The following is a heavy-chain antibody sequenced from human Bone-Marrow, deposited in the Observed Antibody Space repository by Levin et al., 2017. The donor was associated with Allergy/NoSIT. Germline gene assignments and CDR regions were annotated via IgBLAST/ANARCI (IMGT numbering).Heavy chain of an antibody. V-gene: IGHV3-21*06. CDR1: GLDFSSST. D-gene: IGHD5-24*01. Sequence: SGGSLRLSCAASGLDFSSSTMNWVRQAPGKGLEWVSAIRSSSGHIYYAGSVRGRFTISIDNAKNSLYLQMDSLRAEDTAMYYCTRALDVYNPLDFWGQGTLVTVSS. J-gene: IGHJ4*02. CDR3: TRALDVYNPLDF. CDR2: IRSSSGHI.